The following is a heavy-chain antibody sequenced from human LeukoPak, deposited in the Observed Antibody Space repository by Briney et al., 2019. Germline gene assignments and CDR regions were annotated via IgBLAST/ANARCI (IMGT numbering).Heavy chain of an antibody. CDR3: AKEGELRYFDWLLPGYFDY. V-gene: IGHV3-23*01. D-gene: IGHD3-9*01. CDR2: ISGSGGST. Sequence: PGGSLRLSCAASGFTFSSYAMSWVRQAPGKGLEWVSAISGSGGSTCYVDSVKGRFTISRDNSKNTLYLQMNSPRAEDTAVYYCAKEGELRYFDWLLPGYFDYWGQGTLVTVSS. CDR1: GFTFSSYA. J-gene: IGHJ4*02.